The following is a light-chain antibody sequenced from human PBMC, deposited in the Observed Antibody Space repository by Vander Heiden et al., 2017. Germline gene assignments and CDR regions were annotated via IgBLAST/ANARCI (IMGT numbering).Light chain of an antibody. J-gene: IGKJ3*01. CDR2: GAS. CDR1: QGVSTW. V-gene: IGKV1-12*01. CDR3: QQADSFPLT. Sequence: DIQMTQSPSSLSASVGDRVTLTCRASQGVSTWVAWYQQRPGKAPLLLISGASNLQDGVPSRFSGSGSGTHFTLTITSLQPEDFATYYCQQADSFPLTFGHGTKVDIK.